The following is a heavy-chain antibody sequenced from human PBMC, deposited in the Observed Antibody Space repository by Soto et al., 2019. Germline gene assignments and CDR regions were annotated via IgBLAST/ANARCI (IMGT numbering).Heavy chain of an antibody. CDR1: GFTFSSYS. CDR3: ARDLRGKLLKYYCDY. Sequence: EVQLVESGGGLVQPGGSLRLSCAASGFTFSSYSMNWVRQAPGKGLEWVSYISSSSSTIYYADSVKGRFTISRDNAKNSLYLQMNSLRDEDTAVYYCARDLRGKLLKYYCDYWGQGTLVTVSS. J-gene: IGHJ4*02. V-gene: IGHV3-48*02. D-gene: IGHD5-12*01. CDR2: ISSSSSTI.